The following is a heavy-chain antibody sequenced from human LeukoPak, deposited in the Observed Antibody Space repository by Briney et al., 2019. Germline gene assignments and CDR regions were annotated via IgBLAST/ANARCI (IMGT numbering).Heavy chain of an antibody. CDR1: AFIFSGHW. Sequence: GGSLRLSCEGSAFIFSGHWMNWVRQTPGKGLEWVASIKVDGSERQYVDSVKGRFSISRDNTKGSLFLQLNSLRAEDTAVYYCAKSPRSNYYYYYGMDVWGQGTTVTVSS. J-gene: IGHJ6*02. CDR3: AKSPRSNYYYYYGMDV. V-gene: IGHV3-7*03. CDR2: IKVDGSER.